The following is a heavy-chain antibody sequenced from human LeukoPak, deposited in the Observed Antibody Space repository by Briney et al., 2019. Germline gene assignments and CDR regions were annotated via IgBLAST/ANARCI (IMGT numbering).Heavy chain of an antibody. CDR3: ARETVAGTFDF. CDR2: IGSSASIE. Sequence: AGGSLRLSCAASGFTFSSYSMNWVRHAPGKGLEWVSDIGSSASIESYGDSVRGRFTVSRDNSKNSLFLQMNSLRAEDTAVYYCARETVAGTFDFWGQGTLVTVSS. CDR1: GFTFSSYS. D-gene: IGHD6-19*01. J-gene: IGHJ4*02. V-gene: IGHV3-48*04.